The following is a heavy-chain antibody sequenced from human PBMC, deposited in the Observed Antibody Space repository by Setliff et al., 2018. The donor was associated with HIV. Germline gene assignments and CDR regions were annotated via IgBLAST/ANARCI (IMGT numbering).Heavy chain of an antibody. CDR3: ARFHYYYYYMDV. J-gene: IGHJ6*03. CDR1: GFNFSTYD. Sequence: GGSLRLSCAASGFNFSTYDMHWVRQAPGKGLEWVSYISSDSSTIYYADSVKGRFTISRDNAENSLYLQMNSLRAEDTAVYYCARFHYYYYYMDVWGKGTTVTVSS. V-gene: IGHV3-48*01. CDR2: ISSDSSTI.